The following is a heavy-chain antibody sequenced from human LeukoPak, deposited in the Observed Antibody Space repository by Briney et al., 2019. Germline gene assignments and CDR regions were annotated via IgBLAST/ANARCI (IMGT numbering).Heavy chain of an antibody. D-gene: IGHD3-3*01. CDR2: ITGGSTTI. CDR1: GFTFRSYN. J-gene: IGHJ4*02. Sequence: GGSLRLSCAASGFTFRSYNMNWVRQAPGKGLEWVSYITGGSTTIYYADSVKGRFTISRDNAKNSLYLQMRSLRAEDTAVYYCASGYNDFWSGFSGHWGQGTLVTVSS. V-gene: IGHV3-48*01. CDR3: ASGYNDFWSGFSGH.